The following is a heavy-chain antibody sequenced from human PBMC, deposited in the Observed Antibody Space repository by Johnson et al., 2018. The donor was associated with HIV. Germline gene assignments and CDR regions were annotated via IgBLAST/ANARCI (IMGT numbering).Heavy chain of an antibody. Sequence: VQLVESGGGLVQPGGSLRLSCTASRFTFATYWMSWVRQAPGKGLEWVANIKQAGSEKSFVDSVKGRFTISRDNAKNSLYLQMNSLRVEDTAVYYCASLGGLDAAFDIWGQGTMVTVSS. CDR3: ASLGGLDAAFDI. CDR1: RFTFATYW. CDR2: IKQAGSEK. J-gene: IGHJ3*02. D-gene: IGHD3-10*01. V-gene: IGHV3-7*05.